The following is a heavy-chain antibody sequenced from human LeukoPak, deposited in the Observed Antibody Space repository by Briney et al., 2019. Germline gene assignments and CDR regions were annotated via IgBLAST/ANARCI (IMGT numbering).Heavy chain of an antibody. V-gene: IGHV4-61*02. CDR3: ARGTYYYDSSGYSLPGDFDL. CDR2: IYTSGST. J-gene: IGHJ2*01. Sequence: SETLSLTCTVSGGSISSGSYYWSWIRQPAGKGLEWIGRIYTSGSTNYNPSLKSRVTISVDTSKNQFSLKLSSVTAADTAVYYCARGTYYYDSSGYSLPGDFDLWGRGTLVTVSS. CDR1: GGSISSGSYY. D-gene: IGHD3-22*01.